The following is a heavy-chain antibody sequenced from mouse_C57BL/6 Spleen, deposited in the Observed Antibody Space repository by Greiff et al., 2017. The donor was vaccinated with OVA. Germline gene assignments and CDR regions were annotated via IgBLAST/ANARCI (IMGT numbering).Heavy chain of an antibody. J-gene: IGHJ4*01. V-gene: IGHV1-82*01. Sequence: QVQLQQSGPELVKPGASVKISCKASGYAFSSSWMNWVKQRPGKGLEWIGRIYPGDGDTNYNGKFKGKATLTADKSSSTAYMQLSSLTSEGSAVYFCAGCHDGYCLAMDYWGQGTSVTVSS. CDR2: IYPGDGDT. D-gene: IGHD2-3*01. CDR3: AGCHDGYCLAMDY. CDR1: GYAFSSSW.